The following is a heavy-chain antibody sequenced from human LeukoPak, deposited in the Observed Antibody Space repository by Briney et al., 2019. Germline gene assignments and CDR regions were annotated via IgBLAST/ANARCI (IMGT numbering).Heavy chain of an antibody. D-gene: IGHD2/OR15-2a*01. CDR1: EYTFTGHY. V-gene: IGHV1-18*04. J-gene: IGHJ4*02. Sequence: ASVKVSCKASEYTFTGHYIHWVRQAPGQGLEWMGWLSAYNGNTDYAQKFQGRLTMTTDTSTSTAYMELRSLGSDDTAVYYCARVPLWGGLASYVDNWGQGTLVTVSS. CDR3: ARVPLWGGLASYVDN. CDR2: LSAYNGNT.